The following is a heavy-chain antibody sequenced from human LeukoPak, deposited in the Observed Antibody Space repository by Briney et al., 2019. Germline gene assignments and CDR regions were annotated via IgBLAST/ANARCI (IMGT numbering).Heavy chain of an antibody. J-gene: IGHJ4*02. CDR2: IYTSGST. CDR3: ATKTLYYDFWSGYYSGGENY. V-gene: IGHV4-61*02. Sequence: PSQTLSLTCTVSGGSISSGSYYWSWIRQPAGKGLEWIGRIYTSGSTNYNPSLKSRVTISVDTSKNQFSLKLSSVTAADTAVYYCATKTLYYDFWSGYYSGGENYWGQGTLVTVSS. CDR1: GGSISSGSYY. D-gene: IGHD3-3*01.